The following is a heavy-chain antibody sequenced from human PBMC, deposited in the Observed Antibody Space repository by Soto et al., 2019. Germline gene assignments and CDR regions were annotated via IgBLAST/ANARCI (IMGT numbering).Heavy chain of an antibody. J-gene: IGHJ2*01. CDR2: VYSTGGT. D-gene: IGHD4-17*01. Sequence: QVHLPESGPGLVKPSATLSLTCSVSGGSVNPGGYYWSWIRQNPGTGLEWIGYVYSTGGTYYNPCRRGRVSTSGEPPNNTAENHVALKLTAVTAADTAGEYGARVPDGDDERDCEVGGRGTRVIVAA. V-gene: IGHV4-31*03. CDR1: GGSVNPGGYY. CDR3: ARVPDGDDERDCEV.